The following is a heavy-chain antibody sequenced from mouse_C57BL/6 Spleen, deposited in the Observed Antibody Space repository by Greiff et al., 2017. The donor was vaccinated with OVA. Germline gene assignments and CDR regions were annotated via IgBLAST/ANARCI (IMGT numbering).Heavy chain of an antibody. J-gene: IGHJ4*01. CDR2: IDPENGDT. CDR3: TTHYEYAMDY. V-gene: IGHV14-4*01. CDR1: GFNIKDDY. Sequence: VQLKQSGAELVRPGASVKLSCTASGFNIKDDYMHWVKQRPEQGLEWIGWIDPENGDTEYASKFQGKATITADTSSNTAYLQLSSLTSEDTAVYYCTTHYEYAMDYWGQGTSVTVSS. D-gene: IGHD2-4*01.